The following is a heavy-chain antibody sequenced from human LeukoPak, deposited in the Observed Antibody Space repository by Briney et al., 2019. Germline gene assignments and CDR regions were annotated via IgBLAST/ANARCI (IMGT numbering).Heavy chain of an antibody. D-gene: IGHD3-22*01. J-gene: IGHJ4*02. Sequence: GGSLRLSCAASGFTFSTYTMNWVRQAPGKGLEWVSYISSSSSTIYYADSVKGRFTISRDNAKNSLYLQMNSLRAEDTAVYYCARLGYYYDSSGYYADYWGQGTLVTVSS. CDR3: ARLGYYYDSSGYYADY. V-gene: IGHV3-48*01. CDR2: ISSSSSTI. CDR1: GFTFSTYT.